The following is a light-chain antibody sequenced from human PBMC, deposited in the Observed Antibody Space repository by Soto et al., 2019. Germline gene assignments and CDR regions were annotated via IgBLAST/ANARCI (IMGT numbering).Light chain of an antibody. Sequence: DIPLTQSPSSLSAFVGDRVIITCRASQSISHFLNWYQQKPGKAPKLLIQTASTLQRGVPSRFSGSGSGTDFSLTISSLQPEDSATYYCQQTYQSPPTFGQGTKVDIK. J-gene: IGKJ2*01. V-gene: IGKV1-39*01. CDR1: QSISHF. CDR2: TAS. CDR3: QQTYQSPPT.